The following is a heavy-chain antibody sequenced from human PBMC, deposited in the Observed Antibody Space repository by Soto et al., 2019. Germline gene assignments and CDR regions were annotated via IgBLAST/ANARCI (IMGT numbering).Heavy chain of an antibody. D-gene: IGHD3-3*01. Sequence: SVKVSCKASGYTFTSYGISCVRQAPGQGLDWMGWISAYNGNTSYAQKLQGRVTMTTDTSTSTAYMELRSLRSDDTAVYYCARDIPRITIFGVAPGWFDPWGQGTLVTVSS. CDR2: ISAYNGNT. CDR1: GYTFTSYG. V-gene: IGHV1-18*01. CDR3: ARDIPRITIFGVAPGWFDP. J-gene: IGHJ5*02.